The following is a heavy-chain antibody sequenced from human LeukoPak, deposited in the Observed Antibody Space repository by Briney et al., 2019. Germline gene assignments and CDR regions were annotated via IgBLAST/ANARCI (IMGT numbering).Heavy chain of an antibody. J-gene: IGHJ6*03. V-gene: IGHV4-39*01. CDR3: ARRGRNYYYYMDV. D-gene: IGHD2-15*01. CDR2: IYYSGST. CDR1: GGSITNINYY. Sequence: SETLSLTCTVSGGSITNINYYWGWIRQPPGKGLEWIGNIYYSGSTYYNPSLKSRVTISVDTSKNQFSLKLSSVAAADTAVYYCARRGRNYYYYMDVWGKGTTVTVSS.